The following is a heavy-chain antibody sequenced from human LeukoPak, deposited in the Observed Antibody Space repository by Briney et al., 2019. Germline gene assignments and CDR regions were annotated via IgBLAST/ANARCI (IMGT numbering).Heavy chain of an antibody. Sequence: ASVKVSCKASGYTFTGYYMHWVRQAPGQGLEWMGWINPNSGGTNYAQKVQGRVTMTRDTSISTAYMELSRLRSDDTAVYYCARSDYYDSSGFDYWGQGTLVTVSS. V-gene: IGHV1-2*02. CDR3: ARSDYYDSSGFDY. J-gene: IGHJ4*02. CDR1: GYTFTGYY. CDR2: INPNSGGT. D-gene: IGHD3-22*01.